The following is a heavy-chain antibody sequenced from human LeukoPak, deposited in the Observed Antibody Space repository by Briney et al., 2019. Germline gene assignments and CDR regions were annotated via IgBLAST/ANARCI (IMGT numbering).Heavy chain of an antibody. D-gene: IGHD6-25*01. CDR1: GFTFSTYS. J-gene: IGHJ6*03. Sequence: GGYLRLSCAASGFTFSTYSMNWVRQAPGKGREWVSSISLSSSYIYYADSVRGRFTISRDNAKNSLYLQMNSLRAEDTAVYYCAREAASIQYYYYYYMDVWGKGTTVTVSS. V-gene: IGHV3-21*01. CDR3: AREAASIQYYYYYYMDV. CDR2: ISLSSSYI.